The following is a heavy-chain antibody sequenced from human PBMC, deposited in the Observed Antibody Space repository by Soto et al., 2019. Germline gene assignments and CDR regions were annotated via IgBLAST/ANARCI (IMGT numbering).Heavy chain of an antibody. CDR3: ARGLVVVAATSADWFDP. V-gene: IGHV4-34*01. D-gene: IGHD2-15*01. CDR2: INHSGST. J-gene: IGHJ5*02. CDR1: GGSFSGYY. Sequence: QVQLQQWGAGLLKPSETLSLTCAVYGGSFSGYYWSWIRQPPGKGLEWIGEINHSGSTNYNPSLTSRVTISVDTSKNQFSLKLSSVTAADTAVYYCARGLVVVAATSADWFDPWGQGTLVTVSS.